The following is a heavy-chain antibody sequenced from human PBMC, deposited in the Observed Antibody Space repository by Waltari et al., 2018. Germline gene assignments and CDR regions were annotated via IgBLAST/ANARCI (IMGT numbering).Heavy chain of an antibody. CDR3: ARTAGIPTDGLGMDV. Sequence: QVTLKESGPALVKPTQTLTLTCTFSGFSLSSTAMCVSWIRQPPGKALEWLARIDWDDDKYYSASLKTRLTVSKDTSKNQVVLKMSSVDPVDTATYYCARTAGIPTDGLGMDVWGQGTTVIVSS. D-gene: IGHD6-25*01. V-gene: IGHV2-70*15. J-gene: IGHJ6*02. CDR1: GFSLSSTAMC. CDR2: IDWDDDK.